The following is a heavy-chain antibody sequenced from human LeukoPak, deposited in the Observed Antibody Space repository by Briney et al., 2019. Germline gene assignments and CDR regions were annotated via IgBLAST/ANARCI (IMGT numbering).Heavy chain of an antibody. D-gene: IGHD6-19*01. CDR3: ARVPIAVAAVDY. CDR2: IYHSGST. V-gene: IGHV4-4*02. J-gene: IGHJ4*02. CDR1: GGSISSSNW. Sequence: SETLSLTCAVSGGSISSSNWWSWVRQPPGKGLEWIGKIYHSGSTNYNPSLKSRVTISVDKSKNQFSLKLSSVTAADTAVYYCARVPIAVAAVDYWGQGTLVTVSS.